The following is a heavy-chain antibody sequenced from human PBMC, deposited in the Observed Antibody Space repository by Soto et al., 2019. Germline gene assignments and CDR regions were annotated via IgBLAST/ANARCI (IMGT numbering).Heavy chain of an antibody. Sequence: PSQTLSLTCVISGDSVSESSVSWNWIRQSPSRGLEWLGRTNYGSKWSYAYAESVRSRITISADTSKNQFSLHLTSMTAEDTAVYYCARVFSLYCSGGSCYEGGSRYYYYYMDVWGKGTTVTVSS. CDR2: TNYGSKWSY. J-gene: IGHJ6*03. CDR3: ARVFSLYCSGGSCYEGGSRYYYYYMDV. CDR1: GDSVSESSVS. V-gene: IGHV6-1*01. D-gene: IGHD2-15*01.